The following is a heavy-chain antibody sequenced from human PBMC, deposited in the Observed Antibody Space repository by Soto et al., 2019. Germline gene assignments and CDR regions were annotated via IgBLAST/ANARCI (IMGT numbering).Heavy chain of an antibody. CDR1: GGTFSSYA. CDR2: IIPIFGTA. Sequence: QVQLVQSGAEVKKPGSSVKVSCKASGGTFSSYAISWVRQAPGQGLEWMGGIIPIFGTANYAQKFQGRVTITADESTSTAYMELSSLRSEDTAVYYCARGGSYYYGSGSYWGGDCWGQGTLVTVSS. V-gene: IGHV1-69*01. D-gene: IGHD3-10*01. CDR3: ARGGSYYYGSGSYWGGDC. J-gene: IGHJ4*02.